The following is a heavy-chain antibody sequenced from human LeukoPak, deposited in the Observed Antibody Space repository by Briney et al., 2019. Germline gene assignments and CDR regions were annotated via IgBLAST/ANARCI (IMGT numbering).Heavy chain of an antibody. CDR2: IYYSGST. Sequence: SETLSLTCTVSGGSISSYYWSWIRQPPGKRLEWIGYIYYSGSTNYNPSLKSRVTISVDTSKNQFSLKLSSVTAADTAVYYCARRGHSSANWFDPWGQGTLVTVS. CDR3: ARRGHSSANWFDP. CDR1: GGSISSYY. J-gene: IGHJ5*02. D-gene: IGHD6-25*01. V-gene: IGHV4-59*08.